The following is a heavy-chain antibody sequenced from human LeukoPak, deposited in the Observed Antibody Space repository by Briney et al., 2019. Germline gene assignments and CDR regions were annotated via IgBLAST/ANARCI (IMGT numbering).Heavy chain of an antibody. J-gene: IGHJ4*02. Sequence: RGSLRLACAASGFTVSSYAMTWVRQAPGGGLEWVSAIGYSAGDTYYADSVQGRFTISRDFSMNTLYLQMTSLRADDTALYYCAKDDDGHHHGVDHWGQGTLVTVSS. CDR2: IGYSAGDT. V-gene: IGHV3-23*01. CDR3: AKDDDGHHHGVDH. D-gene: IGHD4-17*01. CDR1: GFTVSSYA.